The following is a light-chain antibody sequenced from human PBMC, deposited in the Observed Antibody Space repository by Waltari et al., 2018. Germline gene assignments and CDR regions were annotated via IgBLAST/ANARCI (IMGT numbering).Light chain of an antibody. V-gene: IGKV1-27*01. Sequence: SQMTQSPSCMAAYAGDRVNFTCRASQGISNYLAWYQQKPGKVPKILIYAASTMQSGVPSRFSGSGSGTDFTLTISSLQPEDVATYYCQQYNSALGITFGPGTKVDIK. CDR2: AAS. CDR1: QGISNY. CDR3: QQYNSALGIT. J-gene: IGKJ3*01.